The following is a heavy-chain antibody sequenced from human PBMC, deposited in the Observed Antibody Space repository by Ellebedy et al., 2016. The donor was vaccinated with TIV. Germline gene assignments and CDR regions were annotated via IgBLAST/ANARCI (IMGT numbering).Heavy chain of an antibody. V-gene: IGHV1-46*01. CDR1: AYTFSSYH. CDR3: ARVAITTPGTDY. Sequence: ASVKVSCKASAYTFSSYHMYWVRQAPGQGLEWMGIINPTGGSTEYAPKFQGRLTMTRDTTTSTVYMELRSLRSDDTAVYYCARVAITTPGTDYWGQGTLVTVSS. CDR2: INPTGGST. D-gene: IGHD6-13*01. J-gene: IGHJ4*02.